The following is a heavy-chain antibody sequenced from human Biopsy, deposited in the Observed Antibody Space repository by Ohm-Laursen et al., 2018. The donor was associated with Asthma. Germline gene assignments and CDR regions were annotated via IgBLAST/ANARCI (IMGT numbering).Heavy chain of an antibody. Sequence: SLRLSCAATGFTFRSYAMHWVRQAPGKGLEWVAFLSYDGSNKYYGDSVKGRFTISRDNSKNTLYLQMDSLRAEDTAVYYCASYEVVTAILPMDVWGQGTTVTVSS. CDR2: LSYDGSNK. CDR3: ASYEVVTAILPMDV. D-gene: IGHD2-21*02. J-gene: IGHJ6*02. CDR1: GFTFRSYA. V-gene: IGHV3-30*04.